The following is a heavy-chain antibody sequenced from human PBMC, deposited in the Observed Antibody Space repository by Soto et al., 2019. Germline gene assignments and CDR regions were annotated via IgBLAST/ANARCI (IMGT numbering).Heavy chain of an antibody. Sequence: GGSLRLSCAASGFIFSNYAMSWVRQAPGKGLEWVSTISGSGGRTYYADSVKGRFTISRDNSKNTQHLQMNSLRVEDTAAYYWASAFGAGPGGANDMWGKGIKVTV. V-gene: IGHV3-23*01. CDR2: ISGSGGRT. CDR1: GFIFSNYA. J-gene: IGHJ3*02. CDR3: ASAFGAGPGGANDM. D-gene: IGHD3-10*01.